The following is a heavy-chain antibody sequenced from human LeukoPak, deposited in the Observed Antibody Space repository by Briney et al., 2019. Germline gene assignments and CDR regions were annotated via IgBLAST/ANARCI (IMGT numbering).Heavy chain of an antibody. V-gene: IGHV3-48*03. CDR3: ARDGYNYTPDY. Sequence: PGGSLRLSCAASGFTFSSYEMNWVRQAPGKGLEWVSYISSSGSTIYYADSVKGRFTISRDNAKNSLYLQMNSLRAEDTAVYYCARDGYNYTPDYWGQGTLVTVSS. J-gene: IGHJ4*02. CDR2: ISSSGSTI. CDR1: GFTFSSYE. D-gene: IGHD5-24*01.